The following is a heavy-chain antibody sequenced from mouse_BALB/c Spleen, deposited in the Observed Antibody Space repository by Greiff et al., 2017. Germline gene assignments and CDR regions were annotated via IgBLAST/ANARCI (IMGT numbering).Heavy chain of an antibody. D-gene: IGHD2-14*01. CDR2: IWSGGST. CDR3: ASYYRYDAMDY. J-gene: IGHJ4*01. CDR1: GFSLTSYG. Sequence: QVQLKQSGPGLVQPSQSLSITCTVSGFSLTSYGVHWVRQSPGKGLEWLGVIWSGGSTDYNAAFISRLSISKDNSKSQVFFKMNSLQANDTAIYYCASYYRYDAMDYWGQGTSVTVSS. V-gene: IGHV2-2*02.